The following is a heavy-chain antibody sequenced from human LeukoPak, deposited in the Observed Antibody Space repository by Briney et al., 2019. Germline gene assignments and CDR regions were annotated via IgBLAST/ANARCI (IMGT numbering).Heavy chain of an antibody. Sequence: GRSLRLSCAASGFTFSNYGFHWVRQAPGKGLEWVALISFDGSKKYFADSVKGRFTLSRDNSKNTLYPQMNSLRGEDTAVYYCAKDWNNWFDSWGQGTLVTVSS. D-gene: IGHD1-1*01. CDR1: GFTFSNYG. CDR2: ISFDGSKK. CDR3: AKDWNNWFDS. V-gene: IGHV3-30*18. J-gene: IGHJ5*01.